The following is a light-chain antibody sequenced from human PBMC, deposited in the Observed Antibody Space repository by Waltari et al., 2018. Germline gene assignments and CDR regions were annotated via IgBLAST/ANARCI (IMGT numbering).Light chain of an antibody. Sequence: IVLTQSPGILSLSPGDRATLSCRASRSLTTNLAWYQQKLGQPPRLLLHGASPRATGIPPRFRGSGSGTEFTLTITSLQSEDYALYFCQQYNNWPYTFGQGTQLDIK. CDR1: RSLTTN. CDR2: GAS. J-gene: IGKJ2*01. V-gene: IGKV3-15*01. CDR3: QQYNNWPYT.